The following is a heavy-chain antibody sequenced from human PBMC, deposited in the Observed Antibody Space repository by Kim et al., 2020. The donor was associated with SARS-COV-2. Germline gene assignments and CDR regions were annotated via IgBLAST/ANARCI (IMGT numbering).Heavy chain of an antibody. CDR3: AREDGDYSGGMDV. D-gene: IGHD4-17*01. CDR2: IITVNGKT. CDR1: GYTFISYG. J-gene: IGHJ6*02. Sequence: ASVKVSCKASGYTFISYGIHWVRQAPGQRPEWMGWIITVNGKTKYSQKLEGRITITRDTYANTAYMELSSLRSEDTAVYYCAREDGDYSGGMDVWGQGTSVTVSS. V-gene: IGHV1-3*04.